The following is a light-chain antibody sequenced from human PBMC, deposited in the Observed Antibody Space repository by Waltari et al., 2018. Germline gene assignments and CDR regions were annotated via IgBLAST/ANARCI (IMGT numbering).Light chain of an antibody. Sequence: EIVMPQSPATLSVSPGERATLSCRASQNVYTNLAWYQQSPGQPPRLLIYRASTRASGIPARFSGSGSGTEFTLTISSLQSEDSAVYYCQQYNNWPPITFGRGTRLQIK. CDR2: RAS. V-gene: IGKV3-15*01. CDR3: QQYNNWPPIT. J-gene: IGKJ5*01. CDR1: QNVYTN.